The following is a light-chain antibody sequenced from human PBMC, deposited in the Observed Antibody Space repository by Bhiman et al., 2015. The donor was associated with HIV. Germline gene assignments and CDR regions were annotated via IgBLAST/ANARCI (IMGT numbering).Light chain of an antibody. V-gene: IGLV3-1*01. Sequence: SYELTQPSSVSVSPGQTARITCSGDKLGEQYVCWYQQRAGQSPVLVMYQDNKRPSGIPERFSGSNSGNTATLTISGTQAIDEADYYCRAWDNSQYVFGPGTKVT. J-gene: IGLJ1*01. CDR1: KLGEQY. CDR3: RAWDNSQYV. CDR2: QDN.